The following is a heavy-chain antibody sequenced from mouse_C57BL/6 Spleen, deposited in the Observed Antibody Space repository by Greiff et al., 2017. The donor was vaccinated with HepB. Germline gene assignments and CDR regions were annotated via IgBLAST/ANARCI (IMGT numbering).Heavy chain of an antibody. CDR2: INPNNGGT. D-gene: IGHD2-4*01. V-gene: IGHV1-26*01. Sequence: EVKLQQSGPELVKPGASVKISCKASGYTFTDYYMNWVKQSHGKSLEWIGDINPNNGGTSYNQKFKGKATLTVDKSSSTAYMELRSLTSEDSAVYYCAREGTIYYDYDGFAYWGQGTLVTVSA. J-gene: IGHJ3*01. CDR1: GYTFTDYY. CDR3: AREGTIYYDYDGFAY.